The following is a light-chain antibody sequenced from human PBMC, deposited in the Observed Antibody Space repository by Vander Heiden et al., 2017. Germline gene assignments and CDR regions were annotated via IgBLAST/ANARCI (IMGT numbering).Light chain of an antibody. CDR3: HSRDSSGDRPQWV. Sequence: SSELTQHPAVFVALGQTVSITCQGDSLRRYYASWYQQKPGQAPVPVIYTKNSRPSGIPDRFSGSSSGNTASLTITGTQAEDEADYYCHSRDSSGDRPQWVFGGGTKLTVL. CDR2: TKN. J-gene: IGLJ3*02. CDR1: SLRRYY. V-gene: IGLV3-19*01.